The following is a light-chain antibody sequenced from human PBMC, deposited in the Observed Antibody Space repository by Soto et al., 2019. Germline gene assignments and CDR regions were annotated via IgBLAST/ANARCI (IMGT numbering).Light chain of an antibody. Sequence: DIQLTQSPSFLSASVGDRVTITCRASQGISSYLAWYQQKPGKAPKLLIYAASSLQSGVPSRFSGSGSGTDFTLTISRLEPEDFAVYYCQQNAHSPITFGQGTRLEI. V-gene: IGKV1-9*01. CDR1: QGISSY. CDR3: QQNAHSPIT. J-gene: IGKJ5*01. CDR2: AAS.